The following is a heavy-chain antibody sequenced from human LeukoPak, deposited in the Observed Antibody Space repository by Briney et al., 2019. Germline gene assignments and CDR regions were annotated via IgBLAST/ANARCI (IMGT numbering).Heavy chain of an antibody. CDR1: GFTFSSYG. J-gene: IGHJ4*02. V-gene: IGHV3-30*02. CDR3: AREPFWSGYYSNLHFDY. D-gene: IGHD3-3*01. Sequence: GGSLRLSCAASGFTFSSYGMHWVRQAPGKGLEWVAFIRYDGSNKYYADSVKGRFTISRDNSKNTLYLQMNSLRAEDTAVYYCAREPFWSGYYSNLHFDYWGQGTLVTVSS. CDR2: IRYDGSNK.